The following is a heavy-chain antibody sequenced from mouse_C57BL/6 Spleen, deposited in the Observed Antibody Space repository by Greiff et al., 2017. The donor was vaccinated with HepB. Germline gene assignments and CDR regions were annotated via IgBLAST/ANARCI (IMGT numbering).Heavy chain of an antibody. CDR3: ASDYDRGWFAY. CDR2: ISSGGSYT. D-gene: IGHD2-4*01. Sequence: EVKLMESGGDLVKPGGSLKLSCAASGFTFSSYGMSWVRQTPDKRLEWVATISSGGSYTYYPDSVKGRFTISRDNAKNTLYLQMSSLKSEDTAMYYCASDYDRGWFAYWGQGTLVTVSA. CDR1: GFTFSSYG. V-gene: IGHV5-6*01. J-gene: IGHJ3*01.